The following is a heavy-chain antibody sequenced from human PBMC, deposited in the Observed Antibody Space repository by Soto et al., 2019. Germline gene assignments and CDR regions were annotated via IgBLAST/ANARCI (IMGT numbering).Heavy chain of an antibody. CDR3: AREDSYGWAGESLDV. D-gene: IGHD3-16*01. CDR2: LDQSGGT. Sequence: QLQLQQWGAGLLKASETLSLTCAVVGDSLRGQSWNWIRQSPGKGLEWIGELDQSGGTNYNPSLKSRAIISDDTSKSQFSLTLTSVTAADTAVYYCAREDSYGWAGESLDVWGQGTTVTVSS. V-gene: IGHV4-34*01. CDR1: GDSLRGQS. J-gene: IGHJ6*02.